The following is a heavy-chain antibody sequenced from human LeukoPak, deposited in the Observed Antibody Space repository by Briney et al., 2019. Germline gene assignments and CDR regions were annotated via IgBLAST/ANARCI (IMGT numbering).Heavy chain of an antibody. J-gene: IGHJ4*02. V-gene: IGHV1-2*02. CDR1: GYTFTGYY. CDR2: INPNSGGT. CDR3: ARRASYYYGSGSYSNGGDY. D-gene: IGHD3-10*01. Sequence: ASVKVSCKASGYTFTGYYMHWVRQAPGQGLEWMGWINPNSGGTNYAQKFQGRVTMTRDTSISTAYMELSRLRSDDTAVYYCARRASYYYGSGSYSNGGDYWGQGTLVTVSS.